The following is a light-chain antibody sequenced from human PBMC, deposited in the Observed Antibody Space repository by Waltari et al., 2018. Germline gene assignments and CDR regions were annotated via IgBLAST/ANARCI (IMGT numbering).Light chain of an antibody. V-gene: IGKV1-39*01. CDR1: QSIGAH. J-gene: IGKJ3*01. CDR2: GAS. CDR3: QQNSLNPYT. Sequence: DMQMTQSPSSLSASVGDRVTITCRASQSIGAHLNWYQQKPGRAPKVLIYGASTLQSWVPSRFSGAGSGTHFSLTISSLQPEDFATYYCQQNSLNPYTFGPWTAVDVK.